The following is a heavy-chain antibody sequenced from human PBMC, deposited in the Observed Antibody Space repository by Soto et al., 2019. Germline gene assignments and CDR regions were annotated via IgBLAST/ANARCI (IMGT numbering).Heavy chain of an antibody. Sequence: QVQLVQSGAEVRKPGSAVRVSCKASADTFNFYTINWVRQAPGLGLEWVGRVNPIPTMQNYARNFAGRVTITADKSTTTAYMELRSLRSDDTAIYYCATSYGSGYRAFDYWGQGALVTVSS. D-gene: IGHD3-10*01. J-gene: IGHJ4*02. CDR2: VNPIPTMQ. CDR3: ATSYGSGYRAFDY. CDR1: ADTFNFYT. V-gene: IGHV1-69*02.